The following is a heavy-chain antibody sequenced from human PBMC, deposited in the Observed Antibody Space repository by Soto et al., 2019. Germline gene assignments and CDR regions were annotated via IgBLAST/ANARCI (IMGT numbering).Heavy chain of an antibody. J-gene: IGHJ5*02. Sequence: PGESLKISCKGSGYSFTSHWIGWVRQMPGKGLEWMGIIYPGDSDTRYSPSFQGQVTISADKSISTAYLQWSSLKASDTAMYYCARWGVDTAMNYNWFDPWGQGTLVTVSS. D-gene: IGHD5-18*01. CDR3: ARWGVDTAMNYNWFDP. V-gene: IGHV5-51*01. CDR1: GYSFTSHW. CDR2: IYPGDSDT.